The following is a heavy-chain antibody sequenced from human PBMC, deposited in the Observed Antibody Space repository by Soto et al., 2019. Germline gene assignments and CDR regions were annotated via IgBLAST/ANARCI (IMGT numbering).Heavy chain of an antibody. CDR1: GYTFTSYD. CDR3: ARLRGTIFGVVRWSPNYYYYYYLDV. D-gene: IGHD3-3*01. J-gene: IGHJ6*03. Sequence: ASVKVSCKASGYTFTSYDINWVRQATGQGLEWMGWMNPNSGNTGYAQKFQGRVTMTRNTSISTAYMELSSLRSEDTAVYYCARLRGTIFGVVRWSPNYYYYYYLDVWGKGTTVTVSS. CDR2: MNPNSGNT. V-gene: IGHV1-8*01.